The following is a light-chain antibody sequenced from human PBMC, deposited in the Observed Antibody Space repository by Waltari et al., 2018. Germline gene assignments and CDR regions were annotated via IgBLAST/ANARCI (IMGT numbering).Light chain of an antibody. Sequence: DIQMTQSPFSLSASVGDRVTITCRASQSISSYLNWYQQKPGKAPQLLIYAASSLQSGIPSRFSVSGSGGDFTLSISSLQPEDFATYCCQQGYSQTRTFGQVTKVEIK. J-gene: IGKJ1*01. CDR1: QSISSY. CDR3: QQGYSQTRT. CDR2: AAS. V-gene: IGKV1-39*01.